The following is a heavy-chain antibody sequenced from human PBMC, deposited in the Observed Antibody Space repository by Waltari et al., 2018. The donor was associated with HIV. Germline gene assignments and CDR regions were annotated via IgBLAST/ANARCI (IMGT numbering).Heavy chain of an antibody. Sequence: QVQLVQSGAEVKKPGASVKVSCKASGYTCTCYYMHWVRTTPGQGLEWMGWSKPNSGGTNYAQKFQGWVTMTRDTSISTAYMELSRLRSDDTAVYYCARGEYSSSWILGGWFDPWGQGTLVTVSS. CDR2: SKPNSGGT. D-gene: IGHD6-13*01. J-gene: IGHJ5*02. CDR3: ARGEYSSSWILGGWFDP. CDR1: GYTCTCYY. V-gene: IGHV1-2*04.